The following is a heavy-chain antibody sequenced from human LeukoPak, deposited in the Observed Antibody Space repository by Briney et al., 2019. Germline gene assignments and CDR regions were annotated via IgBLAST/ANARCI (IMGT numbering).Heavy chain of an antibody. V-gene: IGHV1-2*02. CDR1: GYTFTGYY. J-gene: IGHJ6*03. CDR3: ARFIVVVPAAKSPYYYMDV. D-gene: IGHD2-2*01. CDR2: INPNSGGT. Sequence: ASVKVSCKASGYTFTGYYMRWVRQAPGQGLEWMGWINPNSGGTNYAQKFQGRVTMTRDTSISTAYMELSRLRSDDTAVYYCARFIVVVPAAKSPYYYMDVWGKGTTVTVSS.